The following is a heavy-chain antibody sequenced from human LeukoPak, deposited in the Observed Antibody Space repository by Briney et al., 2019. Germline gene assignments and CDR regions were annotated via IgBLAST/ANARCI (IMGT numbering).Heavy chain of an antibody. D-gene: IGHD3-3*01. J-gene: IGHJ4*02. CDR1: GGSISSGSYY. CDR2: IYTSGST. CDR3: ARGNYDFWSGYYVLDY. V-gene: IGHV4-61*02. Sequence: PSQTLSLTCTVSGGSISSGSYYWSWIRQPAGKGLEWIGRIYTSGSTNYNPSLKSRVTISVDTSKNQFSLKLSSVAAADTAVYYCARGNYDFWSGYYVLDYWGQGTLVTVSS.